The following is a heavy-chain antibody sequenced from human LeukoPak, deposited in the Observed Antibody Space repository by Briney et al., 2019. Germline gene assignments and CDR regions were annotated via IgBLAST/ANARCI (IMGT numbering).Heavy chain of an antibody. CDR2: ISWNSGSI. D-gene: IGHD3-22*01. V-gene: IGHV3-9*01. J-gene: IGHJ6*02. CDR3: AKDTSDSSGYYYWQWGSKSYGMDV. Sequence: PGGSLRLSCAASGFTFDDYAMHWVRQAPGKGLEWVSGISWNSGSIGYADSVKGRFTISRDNAKNSLYLQMNSLRAEDTALYYCAKDTSDSSGYYYWQWGSKSYGMDVWGQGTTVTVSS. CDR1: GFTFDDYA.